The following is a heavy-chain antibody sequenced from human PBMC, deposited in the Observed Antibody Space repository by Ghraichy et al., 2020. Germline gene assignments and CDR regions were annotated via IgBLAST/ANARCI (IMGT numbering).Heavy chain of an antibody. J-gene: IGHJ4*02. CDR1: GFTFDDYA. Sequence: GGSLRLSCAASGFTFDDYAMHWVRQAPGKGLEWVSGISWNSGSIGYADSVKGRYTISRDNAKNSLYLQMNSLRAEDTALYYCAKDMRRWGTSYYFDYWGQGTLVTVSS. CDR3: AKDMRRWGTSYYFDY. V-gene: IGHV3-9*01. CDR2: ISWNSGSI. D-gene: IGHD3-16*01.